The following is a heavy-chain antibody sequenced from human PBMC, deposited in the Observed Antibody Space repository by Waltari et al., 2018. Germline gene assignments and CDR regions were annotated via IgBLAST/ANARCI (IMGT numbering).Heavy chain of an antibody. J-gene: IGHJ4*02. V-gene: IGHV1-69*08. D-gene: IGHD5-18*01. CDR1: GDTFSSYT. CDR3: AAVGYTYGYYFAY. Sequence: QVQLVQPGAEVKEPGSSVKVSCKASGDTFSSYTFSWVRQAPGQGLEWMGRITPMFGTTNYAQKFQGRVTITADKSTSTAHMDLGRLRSEDTAIYYCAAVGYTYGYYFAYWGQGTLVTVSS. CDR2: ITPMFGTT.